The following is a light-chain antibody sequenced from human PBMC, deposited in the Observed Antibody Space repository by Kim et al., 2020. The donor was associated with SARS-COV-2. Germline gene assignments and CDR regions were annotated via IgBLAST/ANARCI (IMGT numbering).Light chain of an antibody. CDR1: SLRSYY. J-gene: IGLJ2*01. CDR2: GKD. Sequence: SSELTQDPTVDRERRQMVRSKCGGDSLRSYYSSWYQQKPGQAPVLVIYGKDNRPSGIPDRFSGSSSGNTASLTITGAQAEDEADYYCNSRDISGNHTVFG. V-gene: IGLV3-19*01. CDR3: NSRDISGNHTV.